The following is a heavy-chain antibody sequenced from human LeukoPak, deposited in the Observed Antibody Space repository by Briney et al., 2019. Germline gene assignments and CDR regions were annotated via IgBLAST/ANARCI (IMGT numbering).Heavy chain of an antibody. J-gene: IGHJ4*02. CDR3: ARDQGKYSHGQLDY. D-gene: IGHD5-18*01. CDR2: ISNSGHNV. V-gene: IGHV3-48*03. CDR1: GFTFSSYE. Sequence: GGSLRLSCAASGFTFSSYEMTWVRQAPGKGLEYISYISNSGHNVYYADSVKGRFTISRDNAKSSLYLQVDSLRAEDTAVYYCARDQGKYSHGQLDYWGQGILVTVSA.